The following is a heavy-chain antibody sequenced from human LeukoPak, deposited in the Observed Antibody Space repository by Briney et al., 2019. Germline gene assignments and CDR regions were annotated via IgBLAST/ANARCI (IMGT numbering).Heavy chain of an antibody. Sequence: WGSLRLSGAASGFTFSSYEMNWVRQAPGKGLEYVSAISSNGGSTYYANSVKGRLTISRDNSKNTLFLQMGSLRAEDMAVYYCARVGDNDAFDIWGQGTMVTVSS. V-gene: IGHV3-64*01. CDR2: ISSNGGST. CDR3: ARVGDNDAFDI. CDR1: GFTFSSYE. D-gene: IGHD4-17*01. J-gene: IGHJ3*02.